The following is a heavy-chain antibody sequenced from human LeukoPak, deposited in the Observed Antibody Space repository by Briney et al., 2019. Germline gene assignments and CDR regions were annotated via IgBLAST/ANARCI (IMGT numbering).Heavy chain of an antibody. CDR2: IYYSGST. J-gene: IGHJ5*02. Sequence: SETLSLTCTVSGGSISSYYWSWIRQPPGKGLEWIGYIYYSGSTNYNPSLKSRVTISVDTSKNQFSLKLSSVTAADTAVYYCAGGYSYVYGWFDPWGQGTLVTVSS. V-gene: IGHV4-59*08. D-gene: IGHD5-18*01. CDR3: AGGYSYVYGWFDP. CDR1: GGSISSYY.